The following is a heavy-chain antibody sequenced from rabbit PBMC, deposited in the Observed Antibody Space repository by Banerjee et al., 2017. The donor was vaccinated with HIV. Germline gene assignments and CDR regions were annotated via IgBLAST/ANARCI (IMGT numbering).Heavy chain of an antibody. V-gene: IGHV1S40*01. J-gene: IGHJ4*01. CDR1: GFSFSSSYW. CDR3: ARGGDGIYFNF. D-gene: IGHD2-1*01. Sequence: QSLEESGGDLVKPGASLTLTCTASGFSFSSSYWIWWVRQAPGKGLEWIGGIATGSSGNTYYASWAKGRFTISKTSSTTVTLQMTSLTAADTATYFCARGGDGIYFNFWGQGTLVTVS. CDR2: IATGSSGNT.